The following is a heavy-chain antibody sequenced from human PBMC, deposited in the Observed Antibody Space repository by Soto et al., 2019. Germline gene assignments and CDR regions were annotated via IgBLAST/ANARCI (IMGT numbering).Heavy chain of an antibody. CDR1: GGSISSGGYS. J-gene: IGHJ5*02. V-gene: IGHV4-30-2*01. CDR3: ARDRYSSSWHLNWFDP. CDR2: IYHSGST. D-gene: IGHD6-13*01. Sequence: PSETLSLTCAVSGGSISSGGYSWSWIRQPPGKGLEWIGYIYHSGSTNYNPSLKSRVTISVDTSKNQFSLKLSSVTAADTAVYYCARDRYSSSWHLNWFDPWGQGTLVTVSS.